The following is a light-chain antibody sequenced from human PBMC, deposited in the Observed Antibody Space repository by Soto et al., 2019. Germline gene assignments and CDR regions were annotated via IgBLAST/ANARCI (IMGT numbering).Light chain of an antibody. V-gene: IGLV2-11*01. J-gene: IGLJ1*01. CDR1: SSDVGVYNY. Sequence: QSALTQPRSVSGSPGQSVTISCTGTSSDVGVYNYVSWYQQYPGKAPKIMIYDVSKRPSGVPDRFSGSKSDNTASLTISGLQAEDEADYYCCSYAGSYTFAFGIRTKVTVL. CDR3: CSYAGSYTFA. CDR2: DVS.